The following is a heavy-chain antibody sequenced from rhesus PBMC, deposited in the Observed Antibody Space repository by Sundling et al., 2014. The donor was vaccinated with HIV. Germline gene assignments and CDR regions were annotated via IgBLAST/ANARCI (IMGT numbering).Heavy chain of an antibody. CDR2: IGANSGNT. D-gene: IGHD5-24*01. J-gene: IGHJ4*01. V-gene: IGHV4-127*01. Sequence: QVQLKESGPGLVKPSETLSLTCAVSGYSITSGYGWSWIRQSPGKGLEWIGYIGANSGNTNYNPSLKSRVTISKDTSKNQFSLKLRSVTAADTAVYHCARDWRDGEVSLQAFDDWGQGVLVTVSS. CDR1: GYSITSGYG. CDR3: ARDWRDGEVSLQAFDD.